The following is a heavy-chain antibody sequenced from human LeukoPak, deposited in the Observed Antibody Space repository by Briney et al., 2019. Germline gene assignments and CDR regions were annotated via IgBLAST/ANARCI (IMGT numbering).Heavy chain of an antibody. V-gene: IGHV3-23*01. CDR1: GFTFTSYA. J-gene: IGHJ4*02. D-gene: IGHD3-3*01. CDR3: AKQDLGFLEWLSKHMFDY. CDR2: ISGSGGST. Sequence: GGSLRLSCAASGFTFTSYAMSWVRQAPGKGLGWVASISGSGGSTYSADSVKGRFTISKDNSKNTMYLQMNSLRVEDTAVYYCAKQDLGFLEWLSKHMFDYWGQGTLVTVSS.